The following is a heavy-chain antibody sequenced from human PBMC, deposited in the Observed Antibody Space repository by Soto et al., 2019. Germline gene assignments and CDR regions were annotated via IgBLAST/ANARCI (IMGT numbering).Heavy chain of an antibody. CDR1: GGSISDFY. CDR3: ARGSLSTVTANAFDV. J-gene: IGHJ3*01. D-gene: IGHD2-21*02. CDR2: MYYSGST. Sequence: QVQLQESGPGLVKPSETLSLTCTVSGGSISDFYWSWIRQPPGKALEWIGYGYMYYSGSTYYNPSLEGRVSISVVPSNNQFSLRLSSVTAADTAVYYCARGSLSTVTANAFDVWGPGAPVTVSS. V-gene: IGHV4-59*01.